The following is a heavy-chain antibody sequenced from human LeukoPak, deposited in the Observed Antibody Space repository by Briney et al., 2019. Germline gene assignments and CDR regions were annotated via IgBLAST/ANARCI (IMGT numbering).Heavy chain of an antibody. J-gene: IGHJ6*02. CDR3: AKVRYDILTNGMDV. Sequence: GGSLRLSCAASGFTFDDYAMHWVRQAPEKGLEWVSLISGDGGSTYYADSVKGRFTISRDNSKNSLYLQMNSLRTEDTALYYCAKVRYDILTNGMDVWGQGTTVTVSS. CDR2: ISGDGGST. V-gene: IGHV3-43*02. D-gene: IGHD3-9*01. CDR1: GFTFDDYA.